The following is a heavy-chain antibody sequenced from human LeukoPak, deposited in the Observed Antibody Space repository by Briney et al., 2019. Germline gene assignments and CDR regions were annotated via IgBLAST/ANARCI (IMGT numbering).Heavy chain of an antibody. Sequence: SETLSLTCTVAGGSISSYYCSCIRQPAGKGLEWIGRIYTSGSTNYNPSLKSRVTMSVDTSKNQFSLKLSSVTAADTAVYYCARDRPVVPYYYYMDVWGKGTTVTVSS. CDR2: IYTSGST. D-gene: IGHD2-21*01. CDR1: GGSISSYY. V-gene: IGHV4-4*07. J-gene: IGHJ6*03. CDR3: ARDRPVVPYYYYMDV.